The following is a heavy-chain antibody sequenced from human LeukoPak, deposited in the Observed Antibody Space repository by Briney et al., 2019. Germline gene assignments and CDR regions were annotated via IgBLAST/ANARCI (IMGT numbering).Heavy chain of an antibody. J-gene: IGHJ4*02. CDR2: ISGSGGSA. CDR1: GFTFSSYA. Sequence: GGSLRLSCAASGFTFSSYAMSWVHQAPGKGLEWVSAISGSGGSAYYADSVKGRFTISRDNSKNTLYLQMNSLRAEDTAVYYCAKDLGYSGYAGDYWGQGTLVTVSS. D-gene: IGHD5-12*01. CDR3: AKDLGYSGYAGDY. V-gene: IGHV3-23*01.